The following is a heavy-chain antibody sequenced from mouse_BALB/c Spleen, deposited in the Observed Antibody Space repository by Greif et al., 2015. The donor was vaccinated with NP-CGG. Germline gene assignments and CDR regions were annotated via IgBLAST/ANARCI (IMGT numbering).Heavy chain of an antibody. D-gene: IGHD1-1*01. V-gene: IGHV7-3*02. Sequence: EVKLMESGGGLVRPGGSLSLSCGTSGCTFTDYYMSWVRQPPGKALEWLGFIRNKANGYTTEYSASVKGRFTISRDNSQIILYLQMNTLRAEDSATYYCARDYYGSSYWFAYWRQGTLVTVSA. CDR3: ARDYYGSSYWFAY. CDR2: IRNKANGYTT. CDR1: GCTFTDYY. J-gene: IGHJ3*01.